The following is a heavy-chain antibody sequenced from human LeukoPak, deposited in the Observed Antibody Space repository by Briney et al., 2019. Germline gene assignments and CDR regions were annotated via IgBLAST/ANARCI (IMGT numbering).Heavy chain of an antibody. Sequence: SETLSLTCTVPGDSISAYYWSWIRQSPGKGLEWIGYIYYSGSNNANPSLKSRVTMSVDMSKRQISLKLSSVTAADTAVYYCAAMARATRRWSFDLWGRGTPVIVSS. CDR1: GDSISAYY. D-gene: IGHD5-18*01. J-gene: IGHJ2*01. CDR2: IYYSGSN. V-gene: IGHV4-59*01. CDR3: AAMARATRRWSFDL.